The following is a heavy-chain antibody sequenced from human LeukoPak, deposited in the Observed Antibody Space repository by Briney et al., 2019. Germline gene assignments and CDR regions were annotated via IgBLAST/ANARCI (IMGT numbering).Heavy chain of an antibody. CDR3: ARDVYYDSSGYVDY. D-gene: IGHD3-22*01. J-gene: IGHJ4*02. CDR1: GFTFSSYG. CDR2: IWYDGNNK. Sequence: GRSLRLSCAASGFTFSSYGMHWVRQAPGKGLEWVALIWYDGNNKYYADSVKGRFTISRDNAKNSLYLQMNSLRAEDTAVYYCARDVYYDSSGYVDYWGQGTLVTVSS. V-gene: IGHV3-33*01.